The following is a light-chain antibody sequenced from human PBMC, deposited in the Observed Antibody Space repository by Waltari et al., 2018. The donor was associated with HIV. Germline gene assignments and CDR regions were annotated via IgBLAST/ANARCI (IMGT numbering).Light chain of an antibody. CDR2: DRN. V-gene: IGLV1-51*01. CDR3: GTWDDRLNAGV. Sequence: QSVLTQPPSVSAAPGQRVTISCPGRSSNTGTNGVSWYQQVPGTAPKLLIYDRNNRFPGISDRFSASQSGTSATLGISGLHTGDEADYYCGTWDDRLNAGVFGGGTRLTVL. J-gene: IGLJ2*01. CDR1: SSNTGTNG.